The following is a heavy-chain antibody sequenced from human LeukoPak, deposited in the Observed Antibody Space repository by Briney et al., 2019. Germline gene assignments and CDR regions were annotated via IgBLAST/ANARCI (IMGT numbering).Heavy chain of an antibody. CDR1: GFTFSDAW. J-gene: IGHJ4*02. Sequence: PGGSLRLSCAASGFTFSDAWMSWVRHTPGKGLDGVGRIKSNTDGGTTDFAAPVKGRFTISRDDSENALYLQMNSLKTEDTAVYYCTTQLLYEHNFDYWGQGTLVTVSS. V-gene: IGHV3-15*01. CDR2: IKSNTDGGTT. D-gene: IGHD2-2*02. CDR3: TTQLLYEHNFDY.